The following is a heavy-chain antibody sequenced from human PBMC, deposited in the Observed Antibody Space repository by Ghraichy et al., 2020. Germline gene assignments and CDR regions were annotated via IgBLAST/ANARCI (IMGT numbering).Heavy chain of an antibody. J-gene: IGHJ4*02. CDR2: INHSGST. CDR3: ARWDFWSGYNY. Sequence: SETLSLTCAVYGGSFSGYYWSWIRQPPGKGLEWIGEINHSGSTNYNPSLKSRVTISVDTSKNQFSLKLSSVTAADTAVYYCARWDFWSGYNYWGQGTLVTVSS. D-gene: IGHD3-3*01. V-gene: IGHV4-34*01. CDR1: GGSFSGYY.